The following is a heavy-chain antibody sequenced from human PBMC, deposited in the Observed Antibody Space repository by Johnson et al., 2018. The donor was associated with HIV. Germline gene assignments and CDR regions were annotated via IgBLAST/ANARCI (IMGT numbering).Heavy chain of an antibody. Sequence: QVQLVESGGGVVRPGGSLRLSCAASGFTFSSYGMHWVRQAPGKGLEWVAVISYDGSNKYYADSVKGRFTISRDNSKNTLYLQMNSLRAEDTAVYYCAKDRGLSAFDIWGQGTMVTVSS. J-gene: IGHJ3*02. CDR2: ISYDGSNK. D-gene: IGHD3-10*01. V-gene: IGHV3-30*18. CDR1: GFTFSSYG. CDR3: AKDRGLSAFDI.